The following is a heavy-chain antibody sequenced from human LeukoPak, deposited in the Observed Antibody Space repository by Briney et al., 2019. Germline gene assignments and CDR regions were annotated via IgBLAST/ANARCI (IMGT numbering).Heavy chain of an antibody. V-gene: IGHV1-2*02. CDR2: TKSNSGGT. CDR1: GYSFICYY. CDR3: ERDQGGTIDY. J-gene: IGHJ4*02. D-gene: IGHD1-7*01. Sequence: ASVNVSCKASGYSFICYYMHWVRHAPGQGLEWMGWTKSNSGGTHYAQKFQGRVTMTRDTSITTAYMELSRLTSDDTAVYYCERDQGGTIDYWGQGTLVTVSS.